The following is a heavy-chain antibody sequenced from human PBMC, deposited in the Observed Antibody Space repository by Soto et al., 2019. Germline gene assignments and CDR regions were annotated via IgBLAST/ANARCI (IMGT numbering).Heavy chain of an antibody. CDR3: ARAKWQQLSGSDPNYYYYYMDV. D-gene: IGHD6-13*01. CDR1: GFTFSSYW. V-gene: IGHV3-74*01. CDR2: INSDGSST. J-gene: IGHJ6*03. Sequence: GGSLRLSCAASGFTFSSYWMHWVRQAPGKGLVWVSRINSDGSSTSYADSVKGRFTISRDNAKNTLYLKMNSLRAEDTAVYYCARAKWQQLSGSDPNYYYYYMDVWGKGTTVTVSS.